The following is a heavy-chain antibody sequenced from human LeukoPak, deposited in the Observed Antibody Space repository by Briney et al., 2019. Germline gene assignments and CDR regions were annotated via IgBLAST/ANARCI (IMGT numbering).Heavy chain of an antibody. J-gene: IGHJ3*02. D-gene: IGHD4-17*01. CDR2: ISSSGGNT. Sequence: HTGGSLRLTCAASGFTFSSYAMSWVRQAPGKGLEWVSTISSSGGNTYYADSVKGRFTISRDNSKNTLYLQMNSLRAEDTAVYYCAKHPNHMTTVTTSAFDIWGQGTMVTVSS. CDR3: AKHPNHMTTVTTSAFDI. V-gene: IGHV3-23*01. CDR1: GFTFSSYA.